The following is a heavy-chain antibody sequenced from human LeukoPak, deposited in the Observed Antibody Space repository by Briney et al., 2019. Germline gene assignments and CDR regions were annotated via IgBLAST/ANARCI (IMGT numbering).Heavy chain of an antibody. CDR3: WRGWLGGPYGMEG. J-gene: IGHJ6*02. Sequence: GGSLRLSCAASGFIFSNYAMTWVRQAPGKGLEWVSILGGLSESVYYPDSVKGRFTVSRDNSKDTLYLEINSLRGEDTATYYWWRGWLGGPYGMEGWGQGAPVTVS. CDR2: LGGLSESV. V-gene: IGHV3-23*01. D-gene: IGHD3-10*01. CDR1: GFIFSNYA.